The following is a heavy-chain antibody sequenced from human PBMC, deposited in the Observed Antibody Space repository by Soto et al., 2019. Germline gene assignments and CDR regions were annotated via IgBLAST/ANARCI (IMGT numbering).Heavy chain of an antibody. D-gene: IGHD2-15*01. V-gene: IGHV1-3*01. CDR2: ISAANGNT. CDR3: ALSHTGFCSPADCPGNFDQ. J-gene: IGHJ4*02. CDR1: GYILTSYD. Sequence: QVQVVQSEAEVKQPGASVKVSCKDSGYILTSYDMHWVRQAPGQRLEYMGWISAANGNTKSSQKFQGRVTFSRDTSSRIAYMELRSLRSDDPAMYYCALSHTGFCSPADCPGNFDQWGQGTLVTVSS.